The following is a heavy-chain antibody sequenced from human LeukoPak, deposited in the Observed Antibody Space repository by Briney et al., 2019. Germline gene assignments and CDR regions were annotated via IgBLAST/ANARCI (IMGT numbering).Heavy chain of an antibody. V-gene: IGHV4-59*01. J-gene: IGHJ4*02. CDR2: IYYSGST. CDR1: GGSISSYY. CDR3: ARAYYCGGDCYHFDY. Sequence: SETLSLTCTVSGGSISSYYWSWIRQPPGKGLEWLGYIYYSGSTNYNPSLKSRVTISVDTSKNQFSLKLSSVTAADTAVYYCARAYYCGGDCYHFDYWGQGTLVTVSS. D-gene: IGHD2-21*02.